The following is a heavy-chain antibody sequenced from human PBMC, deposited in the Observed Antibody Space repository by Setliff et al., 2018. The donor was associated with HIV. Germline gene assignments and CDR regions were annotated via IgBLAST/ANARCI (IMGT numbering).Heavy chain of an antibody. D-gene: IGHD6-13*01. CDR1: GGPLSGYF. J-gene: IGHJ6*03. Sequence: SATLSLTCTVSGGPLSGYFWTWIRQTPDKGLEWIGDINHSGTTNYNLSLRSRATLSLDTSKNQLSLKLTSVVAADTGLYFCARGRDASTWYLSHFYSYYYLDVWGNGTTVTVSS. V-gene: IGHV4-34*01. CDR2: INHSGTT. CDR3: ARGRDASTWYLSHFYSYYYLDV.